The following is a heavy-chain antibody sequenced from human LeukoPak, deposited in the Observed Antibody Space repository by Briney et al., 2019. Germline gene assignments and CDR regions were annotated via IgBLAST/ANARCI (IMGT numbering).Heavy chain of an antibody. D-gene: IGHD3-22*01. CDR3: VSPRSGVGPYDSSDPYAFDI. Sequence: GESLKISCKGSGYSFTSYWIGWVRQMPGKGLEWMGIIYPGDSDTRYSPSFQGQVTISADKSISTAYLQWSSLKASDTAMYYCVSPRSGVGPYDSSDPYAFDIWGQGTMVTVSS. V-gene: IGHV5-51*01. CDR1: GYSFTSYW. J-gene: IGHJ3*02. CDR2: IYPGDSDT.